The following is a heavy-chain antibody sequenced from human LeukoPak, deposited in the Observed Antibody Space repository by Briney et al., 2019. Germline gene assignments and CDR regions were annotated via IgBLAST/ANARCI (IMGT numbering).Heavy chain of an antibody. CDR3: AKGTAARPFDY. J-gene: IGHJ4*02. CDR2: ISGSGGTT. V-gene: IGHV3-23*01. Sequence: GGSLRLSCAASGFTFSSYAMSWVRQAPGKGLEWVSVISGSGGTTYYADSVKGRFTISRDNSKNTLYLQMSSLRVEDTAVYYCAKGTAARPFDYWGQGTLVTVSS. CDR1: GFTFSSYA. D-gene: IGHD6-6*01.